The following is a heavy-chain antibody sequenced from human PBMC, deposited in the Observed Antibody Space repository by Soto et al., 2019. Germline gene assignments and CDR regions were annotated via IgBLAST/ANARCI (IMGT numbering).Heavy chain of an antibody. Sequence: EVQLVESGGGLVKPGGSLTLSCAGSGFAFRSYNMNWVRQPPGKGLEWVASISSGSSNIYYADSVKGRSTISRDNAKDSLYLQMDSLRAEDSAVYYCAGATVVAGTFDFWGQGTLLTVSS. CDR3: AGATVVAGTFDF. V-gene: IGHV3-21*01. J-gene: IGHJ4*02. CDR1: GFAFRSYN. D-gene: IGHD2-15*01. CDR2: ISSGSSNI.